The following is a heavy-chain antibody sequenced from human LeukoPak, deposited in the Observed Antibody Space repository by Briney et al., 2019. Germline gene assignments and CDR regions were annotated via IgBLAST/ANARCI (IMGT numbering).Heavy chain of an antibody. Sequence: GASVKVSCKASGYTFTSHDINWVRQATGQGLEWMGWMNPNSGNTGYARKFQGRVAMIRDTSINTAYLDLYSLRSKDTAVYYCARGYSPSVRTTGNDYWGQGTLVTVSS. D-gene: IGHD1-1*01. CDR3: ARGYSPSVRTTGNDY. J-gene: IGHJ4*02. V-gene: IGHV1-8*01. CDR1: GYTFTSHD. CDR2: MNPNSGNT.